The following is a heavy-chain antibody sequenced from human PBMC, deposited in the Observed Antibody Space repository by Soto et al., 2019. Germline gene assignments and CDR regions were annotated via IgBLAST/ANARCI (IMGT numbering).Heavy chain of an antibody. D-gene: IGHD3-3*02. CDR2: IIPVFRTP. V-gene: IGHV1-69*12. Sequence: QVHLVQSGAEVKKPGSSVKVSCKASGGTFSNYAISWLRQAPGQGLEWMGGIIPVFRTPNYAQNFLGRVTITADEATTTAYMELSSLTSDDTAIYYCARDKGLASRPIRFGYWGQGTLVSVSS. CDR3: ARDKGLASRPIRFGY. CDR1: GGTFSNYA. J-gene: IGHJ4*02.